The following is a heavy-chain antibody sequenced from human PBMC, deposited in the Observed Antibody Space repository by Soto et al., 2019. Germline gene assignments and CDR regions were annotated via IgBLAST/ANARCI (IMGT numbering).Heavy chain of an antibody. CDR3: ASGYGSIDH. V-gene: IGHV4-31*03. CDR1: GGSISSGGYY. D-gene: IGHD2-2*03. J-gene: IGHJ4*02. CDR2: MYPSGST. Sequence: QVQLQESGPGLVKPSQTLSLPCTVSGGSISSGGYYWSWIRQHPGKGLEWIGYMYPSGSTYYNPSLKCRVTISVDTSKNEFSLKVSSVTAADTALYYCASGYGSIDHWGQGTLVTVSS.